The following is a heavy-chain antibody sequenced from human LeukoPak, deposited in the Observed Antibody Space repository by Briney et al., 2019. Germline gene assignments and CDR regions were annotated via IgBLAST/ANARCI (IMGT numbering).Heavy chain of an antibody. CDR2: IYHSGST. CDR3: ARDGAGTTTFDY. V-gene: IGHV4-30-2*01. D-gene: IGHD1-1*01. Sequence: SETLSLTCTVSGGSISSGGYYWSWIRQPPGKGLEWIGYIYHSGSTYYNPSLKSRVTISVDRSKNQFSLKLSSVTAADTAVYYCARDGAGTTTFDYWGQGTLVTVSS. CDR1: GGSISSGGYY. J-gene: IGHJ4*02.